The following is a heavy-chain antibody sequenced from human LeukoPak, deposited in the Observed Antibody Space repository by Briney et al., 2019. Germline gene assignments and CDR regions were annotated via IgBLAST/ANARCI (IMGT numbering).Heavy chain of an antibody. D-gene: IGHD2-15*01. Sequence: ASVKVSCKASGYTFTNYTLHWVRQAPGQGLEWMGWINTDNGHTRDSQKFQGRVTITRDTSASTAYMELSSLRSEDTAVYYCARAGYCSGGSCYTFDYWGRGTLVTVSS. CDR2: INTDNGHT. CDR3: ARAGYCSGGSCYTFDY. CDR1: GYTFTNYT. V-gene: IGHV1-3*04. J-gene: IGHJ4*02.